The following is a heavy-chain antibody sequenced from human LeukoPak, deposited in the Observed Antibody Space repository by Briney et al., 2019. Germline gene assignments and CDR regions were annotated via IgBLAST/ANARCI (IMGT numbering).Heavy chain of an antibody. CDR1: GYTFDENH. V-gene: IGHV1-2*02. Sequence: GASVKVSCKASGYTFDENHIHWVRQVPGQGPEWMGWINPKSGATDSAQRFQGRLTMTRDTSIGTASMDLSGLRLDDTGIYYCARAGDESTGHYDSLHFWGQGTMVTVSS. J-gene: IGHJ3*01. CDR3: ARAGDESTGHYDSLHF. CDR2: INPKSGAT. D-gene: IGHD2-8*02.